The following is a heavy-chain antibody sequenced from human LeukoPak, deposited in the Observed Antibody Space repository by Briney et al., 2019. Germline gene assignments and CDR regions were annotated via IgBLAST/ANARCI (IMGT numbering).Heavy chain of an antibody. CDR2: ISSTSSHI. J-gene: IGHJ4*02. CDR1: GFTFSTYS. CDR3: ARGERGSSYGALDH. V-gene: IGHV3-21*01. D-gene: IGHD5-18*01. Sequence: PGGFLRLSCTASGFTFSTYSLNWVRQAPGKGLEWVSFISSTSSHIYYADSVKGRLTISRDNAKNSLYLQMSSLRAEDTAVYYCARGERGSSYGALDHWGQGALVTVSS.